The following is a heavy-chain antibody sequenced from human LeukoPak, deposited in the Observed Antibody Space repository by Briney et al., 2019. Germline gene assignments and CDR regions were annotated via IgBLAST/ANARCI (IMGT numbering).Heavy chain of an antibody. V-gene: IGHV3-74*01. J-gene: IGHJ4*02. Sequence: HPGGSLRLSCAASGFTFSSYWMHWVRQAPGKGLVWVSRINSDGSSKNYADSVKGRFTISRDNAKNTLYLQTNSLRAEDTAVYYCAREGYTGTYPDYWGQGTLVTVSS. D-gene: IGHD1-26*01. CDR2: INSDGSSK. CDR1: GFTFSSYW. CDR3: AREGYTGTYPDY.